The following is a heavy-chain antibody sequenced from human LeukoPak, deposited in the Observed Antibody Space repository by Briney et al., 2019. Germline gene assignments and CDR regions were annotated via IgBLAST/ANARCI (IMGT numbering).Heavy chain of an antibody. CDR3: ARGVVPPPY. V-gene: IGHV3-48*03. J-gene: IGHJ1*01. CDR2: ISSSGSII. D-gene: IGHD2-2*01. CDR1: GFTFCSYE. Sequence: PGGSLRLSCAASGFTFCSYEFNWVRQAPGKGLEWVSYISSSGSIIFYADSVKGRFTISRDNAKKSLYLQMNSLRAEDTAIYYCARGVVPPPYWGQGTLVTVSS.